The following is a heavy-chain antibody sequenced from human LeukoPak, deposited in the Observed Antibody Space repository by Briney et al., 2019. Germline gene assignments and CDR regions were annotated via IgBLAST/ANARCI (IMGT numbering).Heavy chain of an antibody. CDR2: ISAYSGNT. CDR3: ARAPDDYDFWSGPFDY. V-gene: IGHV1-18*01. CDR1: GYTFTNYG. J-gene: IGHJ4*02. Sequence: ATVKVSCKASGYTFTNYGISGVRQAPAQGLEWMGWISAYSGNTNYAQNLQGRVTMTTDTSTSTAYMELRSLRSDDTAVYYCARAPDDYDFWSGPFDYWGRGTLVTVSS. D-gene: IGHD3-3*01.